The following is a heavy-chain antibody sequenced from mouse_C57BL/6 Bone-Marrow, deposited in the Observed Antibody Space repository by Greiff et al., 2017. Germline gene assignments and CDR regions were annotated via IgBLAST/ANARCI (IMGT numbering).Heavy chain of an antibody. J-gene: IGHJ4*01. V-gene: IGHV3-6*01. CDR1: GYSITSGYY. Sequence: VQLKESGPGLVKPSQSLSLTCSVTGYSITSGYYWNWIRQFPGNKLEWMGYISYDGSNNYNPSLKNRISITRDTSKNQFFLKLNSVTTEETATYYCAKEGYISMGTWGQGTSDTASS. D-gene: IGHD1-1*02. CDR3: AKEGYISMGT. CDR2: ISYDGSN.